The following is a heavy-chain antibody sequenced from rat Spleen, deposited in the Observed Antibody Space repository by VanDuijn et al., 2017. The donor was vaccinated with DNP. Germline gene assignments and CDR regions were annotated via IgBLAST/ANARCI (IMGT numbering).Heavy chain of an antibody. CDR2: ISYSGST. CDR3: ARWTRYFDY. D-gene: IGHD1-7*01. V-gene: IGHV3-1*01. Sequence: EVQLQESGSGLVKPSQSLSLTCSVTGYSITSNYWGWIRKFPGNKLEYIGHISYSGSTNYNPSLKSRRSITRDTSKNHFFLHLNSVTTEDTATYYCARWTRYFDYWGQGVMVTVSS. J-gene: IGHJ2*01. CDR1: GYSITSNY.